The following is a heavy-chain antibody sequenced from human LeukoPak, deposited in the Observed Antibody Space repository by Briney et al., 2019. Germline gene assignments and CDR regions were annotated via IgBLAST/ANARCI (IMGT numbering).Heavy chain of an antibody. CDR2: INHSGST. CDR3: AGYCSSTCCYRYFDY. Sequence: PSETLSLTCAVYGGSFSGYYWSWIRQPPGKGLEWIGEINHSGSTNYNPSLKSRVTISVDTSKNQFSLKLSSVTAADTAVYYCAGYCSSTCCYRYFDYWGQGTLVTVSS. J-gene: IGHJ4*02. V-gene: IGHV4-34*01. CDR1: GGSFSGYY. D-gene: IGHD2-2*03.